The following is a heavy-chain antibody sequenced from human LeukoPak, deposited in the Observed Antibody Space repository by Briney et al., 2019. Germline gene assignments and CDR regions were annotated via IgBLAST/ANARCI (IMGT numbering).Heavy chain of an antibody. CDR1: GFTFDDYA. D-gene: IGHD6-19*01. CDR3: AKDISYSGWGLLDH. CDR2: ISWNSGSI. V-gene: IGHV3-9*01. Sequence: GGSLRLSCAASGFTFDDYAMHWVRQAPGKGLEWVSGISWNSGSIGYADSVKGRFTISKDNAKNSLYLQMNSLRAEDTALYYCAKDISYSGWGLLDHWGQGTLVTVSS. J-gene: IGHJ4*02.